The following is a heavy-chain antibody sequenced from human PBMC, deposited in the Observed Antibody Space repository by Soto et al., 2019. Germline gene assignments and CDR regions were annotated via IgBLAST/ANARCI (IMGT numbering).Heavy chain of an antibody. CDR3: ARDYYKYYDSSGYYRSPAY. J-gene: IGHJ4*02. CDR2: ISYDGSDK. D-gene: IGHD3-22*01. CDR1: GFSFGSYA. V-gene: IGHV3-30-3*01. Sequence: GGSLRLSCAASGFSFGSYALSWVRQAPGKGLEWVALISYDGSDKDYADSVKGRFTISRDNSRNTLFLQMNSLRAEDTAVYYCARDYYKYYDSSGYYRSPAYWGQGTLVTVSS.